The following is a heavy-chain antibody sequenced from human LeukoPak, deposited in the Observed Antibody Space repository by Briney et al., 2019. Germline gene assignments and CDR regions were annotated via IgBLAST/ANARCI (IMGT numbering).Heavy chain of an antibody. Sequence: GRSLRLSCAASGFTFSSYGMHWVRQAPGKGLEWMAVIWYDGSNKYYADSVKGRFTISRDNSKNTLYLQMNSLRAEDTAVYYCARDGTSGSYSPFDYWGQGTLVTVSS. D-gene: IGHD1-26*01. CDR1: GFTFSSYG. J-gene: IGHJ4*02. V-gene: IGHV3-33*01. CDR3: ARDGTSGSYSPFDY. CDR2: IWYDGSNK.